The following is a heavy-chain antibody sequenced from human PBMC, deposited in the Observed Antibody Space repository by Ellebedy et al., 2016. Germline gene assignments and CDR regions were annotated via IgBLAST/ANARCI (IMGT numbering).Heavy chain of an antibody. V-gene: IGHV1-2*02. J-gene: IGHJ6*02. Sequence: ASVKVSXXASGYTFTGYYMHWVRQAPGQGLEWMGWINPNSGGTNYAQKFQGRVTMTRNTSISTAYMELSSLRSEDTAVYYCARDGYSSSSSYYGMDVWGQGTTVTVSS. CDR3: ARDGYSSSSSYYGMDV. CDR1: GYTFTGYY. D-gene: IGHD6-13*01. CDR2: INPNSGGT.